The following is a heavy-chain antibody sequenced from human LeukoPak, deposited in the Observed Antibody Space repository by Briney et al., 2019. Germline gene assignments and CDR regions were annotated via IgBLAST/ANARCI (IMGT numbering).Heavy chain of an antibody. CDR1: GFTFSSYS. Sequence: GGSLRLSCAASGFTFSSYSMNWVRQAPGKGLEWVSSISSSSSYIYYADSVKGRFTISRDNAKNSLYLQMNSLRAEDTAVYYCAKERKLLPFDCWGQGTLVTVSS. CDR3: AKERKLLPFDC. V-gene: IGHV3-21*01. D-gene: IGHD4-23*01. J-gene: IGHJ4*02. CDR2: ISSSSSYI.